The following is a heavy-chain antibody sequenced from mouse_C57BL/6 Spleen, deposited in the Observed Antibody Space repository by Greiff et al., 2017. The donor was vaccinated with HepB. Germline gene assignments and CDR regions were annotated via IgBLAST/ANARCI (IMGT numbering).Heavy chain of an antibody. D-gene: IGHD2-4*01. CDR3: ARQDYDYEFAY. CDR1: GFTFSDYG. Sequence: EVQGVESGGGLVQPGGSLKLSCAASGFTFSDYGMAWVRQAPRKGPEWVAIISNLAYSIYYADTVTGRFTISRENAKNTLYLEMSSLRSEDTAMYYCARQDYDYEFAYWGQGTLVTVSA. CDR2: ISNLAYSI. J-gene: IGHJ3*01. V-gene: IGHV5-15*01.